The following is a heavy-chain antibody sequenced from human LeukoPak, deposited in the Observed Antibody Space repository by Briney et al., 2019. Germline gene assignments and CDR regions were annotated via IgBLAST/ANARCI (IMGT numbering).Heavy chain of an antibody. V-gene: IGHV5-51*01. CDR2: IYPSDSDT. J-gene: IGHJ3*02. CDR1: GYSFTNFW. Sequence: GESLNISCKGSGYSFTNFWIGWVRQMPGKGLEWMGIIYPSDSDTRYSPSLQGQVTISADKSISTAYLQWSSLKASDTAMYYCARHVTQGGGPDNAFDIWGQGTMVTVSS. D-gene: IGHD2-15*01. CDR3: ARHVTQGGGPDNAFDI.